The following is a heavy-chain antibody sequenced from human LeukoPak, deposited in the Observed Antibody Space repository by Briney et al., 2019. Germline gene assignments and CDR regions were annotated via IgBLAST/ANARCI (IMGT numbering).Heavy chain of an antibody. D-gene: IGHD5-12*01. CDR2: IYYSGST. J-gene: IGHJ4*02. CDR3: ARANIVATMGY. V-gene: IGHV4-30-4*01. Sequence: PSETLSLTCTVSGGSISSGDYYWSWIRQPPGKGLEWIGYIYYSGSTYYNPSLKSRVTISVDTSKNQFSLKLSSVTAADTAVYYCARANIVATMGYWGQGTLVTVSS. CDR1: GGSISSGDYY.